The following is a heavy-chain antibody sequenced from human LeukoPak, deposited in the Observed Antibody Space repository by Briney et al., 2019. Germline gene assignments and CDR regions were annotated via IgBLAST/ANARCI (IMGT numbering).Heavy chain of an antibody. CDR1: GFTVSSHA. D-gene: IGHD3/OR15-3a*01. J-gene: IGHJ2*01. V-gene: IGHV3-30-3*01. CDR3: ARETLRDLHWYFDL. Sequence: GGSLRLSCAGSGFTVSSHAMHWVRQAPGKGLEWVAVLSYDGINENYADSLRGRFTISRDRFKNTLYLQMNSLTTDDTALYYCARETLRDLHWYFDLWGRGTLVTVSS. CDR2: LSYDGINE.